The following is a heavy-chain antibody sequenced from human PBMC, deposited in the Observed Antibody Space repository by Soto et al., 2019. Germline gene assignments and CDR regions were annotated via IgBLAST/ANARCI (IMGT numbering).Heavy chain of an antibody. V-gene: IGHV1-18*04. CDR2: ISAYNGNT. D-gene: IGHD3-22*01. J-gene: IGHJ4*02. CDR1: GYTFTTYG. Sequence: SVKVSCKTSGYTFTTYGITWVRQAPGQGLEWLGWISAYNGNTNYAQKLQGRVTMTTDTSTTTAHMELRSLRSDDTAVYYCASGSSGYFDYWGQGTLVTLSS. CDR3: ASGSSGYFDY.